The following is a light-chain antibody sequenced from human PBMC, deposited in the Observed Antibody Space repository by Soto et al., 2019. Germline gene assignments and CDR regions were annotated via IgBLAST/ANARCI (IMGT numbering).Light chain of an antibody. CDR1: QTVSSTY. J-gene: IGKJ5*01. Sequence: EIVLTQSPGTLSLSPWERATLSCRASQTVSSTYLAWYQQKRGQAPRLLIYGASSRATGIPDRFSGSGSGTDFTLTISRLEPEDFALYYCQQRSNWPITFGQGTRLEIK. CDR2: GAS. V-gene: IGKV3D-20*02. CDR3: QQRSNWPIT.